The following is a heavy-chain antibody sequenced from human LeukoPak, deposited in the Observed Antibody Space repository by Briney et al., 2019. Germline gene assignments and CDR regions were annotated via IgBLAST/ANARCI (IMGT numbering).Heavy chain of an antibody. V-gene: IGHV4-34*01. J-gene: IGHJ4*02. Sequence: PSETLSLTCAVYGRSFSGYYWSWIRQSPGKGLEWIGEINHSGSTTYNPSLKSRVTISVDTSRNQFSLKLTSVTAADTAVYYCARGSELAAAGTGYYFDYWGQGTLVTVSS. CDR1: GRSFSGYY. CDR3: ARGSELAAAGTGYYFDY. CDR2: INHSGST. D-gene: IGHD6-13*01.